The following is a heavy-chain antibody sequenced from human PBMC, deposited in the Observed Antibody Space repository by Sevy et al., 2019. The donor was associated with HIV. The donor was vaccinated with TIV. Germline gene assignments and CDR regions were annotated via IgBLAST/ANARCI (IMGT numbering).Heavy chain of an antibody. CDR2: IYPGDSDT. CDR1: GYSFTSYW. V-gene: IGHV5-51*01. D-gene: IGHD5-12*01. Sequence: GESLKISCKGSGYSFTSYWIGWVRQMPGKGLEWMGIIYPGDSDTRYSPSFQGQVTISAEKSISTAYLQWSSLKASDTAMYYCARLLYSGYEEDGMDVWGQGTTVTVSS. CDR3: ARLLYSGYEEDGMDV. J-gene: IGHJ6*02.